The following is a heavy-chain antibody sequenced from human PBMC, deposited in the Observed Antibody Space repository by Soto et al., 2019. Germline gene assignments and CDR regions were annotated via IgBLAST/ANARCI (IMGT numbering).Heavy chain of an antibody. D-gene: IGHD3-10*01. CDR1: GYTFTSYA. Sequence: ASVKVSCKASGYTFTSYAINWVRQATGQGLEWMGWMNPNSGNTGYAQKFQGRVTMTRDTSTSTVYMELSSLRSEDTAVYYCARGDTMDEPHWDYWGQGTLVTVSS. CDR3: ARGDTMDEPHWDY. J-gene: IGHJ4*02. V-gene: IGHV1-8*01. CDR2: MNPNSGNT.